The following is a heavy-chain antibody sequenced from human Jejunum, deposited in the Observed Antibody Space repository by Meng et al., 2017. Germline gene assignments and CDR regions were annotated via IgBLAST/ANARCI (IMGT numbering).Heavy chain of an antibody. Sequence: QGQLVQAAAEVKEPGASVKGSCKASGYTFTYYYRYWVRQAPGQGLEWVGRINTRTGGTIYTQKFYGRVTMTRDTSISTAYMELSRLRSDDTAVYYCARELISYAFDYWGQGSLVTVSS. CDR1: GYTFTYYY. D-gene: IGHD1-26*01. CDR3: ARELISYAFDY. CDR2: INTRTGGT. J-gene: IGHJ4*02. V-gene: IGHV1-2*06.